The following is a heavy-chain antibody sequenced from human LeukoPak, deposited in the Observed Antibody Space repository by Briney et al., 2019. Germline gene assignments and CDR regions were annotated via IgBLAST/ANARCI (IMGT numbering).Heavy chain of an antibody. J-gene: IGHJ3*02. V-gene: IGHV3-48*04. Sequence: GGSLRLSCAASGFTFSSYSMNWVRQAPGKGLEWVSYISSSSSTIYYADSVKGRFTISRDNAKNSLYLQMNSLRAEDTAVYYCARDPLKWGPPDAFDTWGQGTMVTVSS. CDR2: ISSSSSTI. CDR3: ARDPLKWGPPDAFDT. D-gene: IGHD7-27*01. CDR1: GFTFSSYS.